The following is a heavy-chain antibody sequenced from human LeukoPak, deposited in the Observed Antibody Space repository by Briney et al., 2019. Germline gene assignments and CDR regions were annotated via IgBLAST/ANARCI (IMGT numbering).Heavy chain of an antibody. D-gene: IGHD6-6*01. CDR1: GLTFSSYA. V-gene: IGHV3-23*01. CDR2: ISGSGGST. Sequence: GGSLRLSCAASGLTFSSYAMSWVRQAPGKGLEWVSAISGSGGSTYYADSVKGRFTISRDNSKNTLYLQMNSLRAEDTAVYYCAKATYSSSSLFDYWGQGTLVTVSS. CDR3: AKATYSSSSLFDY. J-gene: IGHJ4*02.